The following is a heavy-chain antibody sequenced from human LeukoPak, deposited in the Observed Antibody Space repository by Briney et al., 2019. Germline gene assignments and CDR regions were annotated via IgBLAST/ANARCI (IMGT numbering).Heavy chain of an antibody. CDR1: GGSVSSGSSF. J-gene: IGHJ5*02. Sequence: PSETLSLTCTVSGGSVSSGSSFWSWIRQPPGKGLEWIGYIYDSGSTIYNPSLKSRVTISADTPKNQFSLKLSSVTAADTAMYYCARDQNPSWFDPWGQGTLVTVSS. CDR3: ARDQNPSWFDP. V-gene: IGHV4-61*01. CDR2: IYDSGST.